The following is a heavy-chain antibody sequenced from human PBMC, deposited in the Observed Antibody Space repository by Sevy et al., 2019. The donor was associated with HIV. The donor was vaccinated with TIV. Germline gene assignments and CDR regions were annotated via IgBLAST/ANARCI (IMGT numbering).Heavy chain of an antibody. D-gene: IGHD3-3*01. Sequence: GGSLRLSCAASGFTFSGYAMSWVRQAPGKGLEWVSSISARGDTIKYADSVRGRFTLSRDNSKNTLYLQMNSLRSEDTALYYCAKGLGDLAWLLFDYWGRGTLVTVSS. V-gene: IGHV3-23*01. CDR1: GFTFSGYA. CDR2: ISARGDTI. CDR3: AKGLGDLAWLLFDY. J-gene: IGHJ4*02.